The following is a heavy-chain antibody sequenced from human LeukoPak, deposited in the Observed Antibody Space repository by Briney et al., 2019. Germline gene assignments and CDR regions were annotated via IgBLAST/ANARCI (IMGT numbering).Heavy chain of an antibody. CDR3: TRAAAAAATTARFDT. Sequence: PGGSLRLSCTASGFTFGDYAMSWVRQAPGKGLEWVGFIRSKVYGGTPEYAASVKGRFTISRDDSKNIASLQMNSLKTEDTAMYYCTRAAAAAATTARFDTWGQGTLVTVSS. J-gene: IGHJ5*02. V-gene: IGHV3-49*04. CDR1: GFTFGDYA. CDR2: IRSKVYGGTP. D-gene: IGHD6-13*01.